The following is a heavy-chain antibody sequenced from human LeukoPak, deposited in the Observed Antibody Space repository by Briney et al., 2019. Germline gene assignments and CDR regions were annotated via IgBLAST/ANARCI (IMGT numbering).Heavy chain of an antibody. V-gene: IGHV1-69-2*01. D-gene: IGHD3-10*01. J-gene: IGHJ4*02. CDR3: ATRFSYGSAPPDS. CDR1: GYTFTDYC. Sequence: ASVKVSCKVSGYTFTDYCIHWVKQAPGKGLEWLGLVDPEDGETFYAVKFQGRVTITADTSTDTAYTEMSSLTSEDTALYYCATRFSYGSAPPDSWGQGTLVTVSS. CDR2: VDPEDGET.